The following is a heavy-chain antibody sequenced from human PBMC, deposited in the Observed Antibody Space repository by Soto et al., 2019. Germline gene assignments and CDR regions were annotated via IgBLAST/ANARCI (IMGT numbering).Heavy chain of an antibody. D-gene: IGHD6-13*01. Sequence: PSETLSLTCIVSGESISSSSYYWGWIRQPPGKGLEWIGSIYYSGRTYYNPSFKSRVTISIDTSKNQFSLKLSSVTAADTAVYYCARDQAAAGTYYYGMDVWGQGTTVTV. CDR3: ARDQAAAGTYYYGMDV. CDR2: IYYSGRT. J-gene: IGHJ6*02. V-gene: IGHV4-39*07. CDR1: GESISSSSYY.